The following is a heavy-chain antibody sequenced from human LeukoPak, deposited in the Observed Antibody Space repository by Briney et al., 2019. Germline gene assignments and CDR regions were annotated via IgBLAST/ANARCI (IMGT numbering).Heavy chain of an antibody. D-gene: IGHD3-3*01. J-gene: IGHJ4*02. V-gene: IGHV3-74*01. CDR3: ARAVFWSGVYDY. Sequence: GGSLRLSCAASGFTFSGYWMHWLRQAPGKGLVWVSRINTDGSDTSYADSVKGRFTISRDNAKNTLYLQMNSLRAEDTAVYFCARAVFWSGVYDYCGQGTLVTVSS. CDR1: GFTFSGYW. CDR2: INTDGSDT.